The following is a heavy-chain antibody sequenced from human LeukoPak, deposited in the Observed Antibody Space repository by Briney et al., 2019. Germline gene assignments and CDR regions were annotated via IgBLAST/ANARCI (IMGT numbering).Heavy chain of an antibody. V-gene: IGHV3-9*01. Sequence: GGSLRLSCAASGLTFDDYAMHWVRQAPGKGLEWVSGISWNSGSIGYADSVKGRFTISRDNAKNSLYLQMNSLRAEDTALYYCAKDIGYSGYDYPFDYWGQGTLVTVSS. D-gene: IGHD5-12*01. CDR2: ISWNSGSI. CDR1: GLTFDDYA. CDR3: AKDIGYSGYDYPFDY. J-gene: IGHJ4*02.